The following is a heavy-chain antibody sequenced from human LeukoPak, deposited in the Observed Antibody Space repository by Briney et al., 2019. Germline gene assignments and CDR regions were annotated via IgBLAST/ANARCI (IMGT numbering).Heavy chain of an antibody. J-gene: IGHJ3*02. D-gene: IGHD3-22*01. V-gene: IGHV3-30*02. CDR1: GFTLRDYA. CDR3: AKEGPYYYDSSGYYHDAFDI. CDR2: IRYDGSTK. Sequence: GGSLRLSCVASGFTLRDYAMHWVRQPPGKGLEWVAFIRYDGSTKYYADSVKGRFTISRDNSKNTLYLQMNSLRAEDTAVYYCAKEGPYYYDSSGYYHDAFDIWGQGTMVTVSS.